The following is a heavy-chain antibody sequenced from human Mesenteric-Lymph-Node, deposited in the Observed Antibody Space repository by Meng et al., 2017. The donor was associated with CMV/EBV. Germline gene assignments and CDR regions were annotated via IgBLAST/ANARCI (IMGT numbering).Heavy chain of an antibody. J-gene: IGHJ6*02. D-gene: IGHD6-13*01. Sequence: GGSLRLSCAASGFTFNYYGMHWVRQAPGKGLEWVSVIYSGGSSTYYADSVKGRFTISRDNSKNTLYLQMNSLRAEDTAVYYCARENAAAGTSYYYYGMDVWGQGTTVTVSS. CDR3: ARENAAAGTSYYYYGMDV. V-gene: IGHV3-NL1*01. CDR1: GFTFNYYG. CDR2: IYSGGSST.